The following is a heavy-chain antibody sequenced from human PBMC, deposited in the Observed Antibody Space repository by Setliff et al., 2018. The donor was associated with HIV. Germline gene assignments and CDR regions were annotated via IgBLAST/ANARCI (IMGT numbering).Heavy chain of an antibody. CDR1: GGSISSSSYY. V-gene: IGHV4-39*01. D-gene: IGHD3-22*01. CDR3: ARQIWNESPGYGFDP. J-gene: IGHJ5*02. CDR2: IYYSGSTYYYGGST. Sequence: SETLSLTCTVSGGSISSSSYYWGWIRQPPGKGLEWIGFIYYSGSTYYYGGSTYYNPSLKSRVTISVDTSKNQLSLRLSSVTAADTAVYYCARQIWNESPGYGFDPWGQGTLVTVS.